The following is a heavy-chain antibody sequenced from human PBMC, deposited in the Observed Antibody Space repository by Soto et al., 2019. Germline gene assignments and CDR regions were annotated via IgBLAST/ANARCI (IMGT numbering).Heavy chain of an antibody. V-gene: IGHV3-66*04. J-gene: IGHJ4*02. D-gene: IGHD2-8*01. CDR1: GFTVSSNY. CDR3: ASHHAPLYLDY. Sequence: EVQLVESGGGLVQPGGSLRLSCAASGFTVSSNYMSWVRQAPGKGLEWVSVIYSGGSTYYADSVKGRFTISRDNSKNTLYLQMNSLRAEDTAVYYCASHHAPLYLDYWGQGTLVTVSS. CDR2: IYSGGST.